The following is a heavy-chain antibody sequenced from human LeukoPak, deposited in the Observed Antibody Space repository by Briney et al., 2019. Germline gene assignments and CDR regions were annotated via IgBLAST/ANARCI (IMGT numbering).Heavy chain of an antibody. CDR3: ARDKGLPQAFDI. CDR2: ISYSWTT. V-gene: IGHV4-59*02. Sequence: SETLSLTCTVSGGSVSSFYWSWIRQPPGKGLEYIGYISYSWTTSYNPSLKSRVTISVDTSKNQFSLKLTSVTAADTAVYYCARDKGLPQAFDIWGQGTMVTVSS. J-gene: IGHJ3*02. CDR1: GGSVSSFY.